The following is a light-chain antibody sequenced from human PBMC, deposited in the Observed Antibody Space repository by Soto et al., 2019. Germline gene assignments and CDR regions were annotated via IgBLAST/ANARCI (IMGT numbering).Light chain of an antibody. CDR1: QTVSSS. J-gene: IGKJ4*01. CDR3: QQHINWPLT. V-gene: IGKV3-11*01. Sequence: EMVLTQSPSTLSLSPGERATLSCGASQTVSSSLAWYQQKPGQAPRLLIYEVSNRATGIPARFSGSGSGADFTLTISSLEPGDFALYYCQQHINWPLTFGGGTKVDSK. CDR2: EVS.